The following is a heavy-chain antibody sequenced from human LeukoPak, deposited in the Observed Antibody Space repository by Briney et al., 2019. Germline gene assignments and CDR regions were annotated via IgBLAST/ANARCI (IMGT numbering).Heavy chain of an antibody. CDR2: ITPTGTTL. CDR3: ARDHKDWGVFDY. V-gene: IGHV3-48*04. J-gene: IGHJ4*02. CDR1: GFIFSSYS. Sequence: HPGGSLRLSCAASGFIFSSYSMNWVRQAPGKGLEWVSYITPTGTTLYYADSVKGRFTISRDNAKNSLNLQMNSLRAEDTAVYYCARDHKDWGVFDYWGQGTLVTVSS. D-gene: IGHD7-27*01.